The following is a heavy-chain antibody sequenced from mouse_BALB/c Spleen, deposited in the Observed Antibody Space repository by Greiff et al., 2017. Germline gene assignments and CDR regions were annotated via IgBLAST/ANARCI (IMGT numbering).Heavy chain of an antibody. CDR3: ARSLGAANSYFDY. D-gene: IGHD3-1*01. CDR2: ISSGSSTI. Sequence: EVQVVESGGGLVQPGGSRKLSCAASGFTFSSFGMHWVRQAPEKGLEWVAYISSGSSTIYYADTVKGRFTISRDNPKNTLFLQMTSLRSEDTAMYYCARSLGAANSYFDYWGQGTTLTVSS. J-gene: IGHJ2*01. CDR1: GFTFSSFG. V-gene: IGHV5-17*02.